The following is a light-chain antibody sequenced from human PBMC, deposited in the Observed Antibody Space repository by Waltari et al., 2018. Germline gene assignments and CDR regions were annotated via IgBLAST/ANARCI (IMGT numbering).Light chain of an antibody. CDR3: QQRADWPLT. Sequence: DIVLTQSPATLSLSPGGRATLSCRASQSIQRYLGWYQQKPGQAPRLLIYHAYNRATGVPARFSGSGSETGFTLTISSLEPEDSAIYYCQQRADWPLTFGGGTTVEIK. CDR1: QSIQRY. V-gene: IGKV3-11*01. J-gene: IGKJ4*01. CDR2: HAY.